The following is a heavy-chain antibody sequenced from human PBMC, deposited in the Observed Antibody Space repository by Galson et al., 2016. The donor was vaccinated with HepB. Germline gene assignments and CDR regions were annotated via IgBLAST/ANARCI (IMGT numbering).Heavy chain of an antibody. CDR3: AKDRTSTRWSYFFNN. D-gene: IGHD6-19*01. Sequence: SLRLSCAASGFTFRSSAISWVRQTPGKGLEWVSAISASGDDTHYADAVKGRFTISRDNSNDTLYLQMSSLRAEDTAVYYCAKDRTSTRWSYFFNNWGQGSRVTVSS. J-gene: IGHJ4*02. CDR2: ISASGDDT. CDR1: GFTFRSSA. V-gene: IGHV3-23*01.